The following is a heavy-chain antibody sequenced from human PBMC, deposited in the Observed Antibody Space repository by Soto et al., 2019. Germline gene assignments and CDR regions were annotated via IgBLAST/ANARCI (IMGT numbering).Heavy chain of an antibody. CDR1: GGSISSSSYY. D-gene: IGHD6-13*01. CDR3: ARYTAQIAAAPNDY. Sequence: SETLSLTCTVSGGSISSSSYYWGWIRQPPGKGLEWIGSIYYSGSTYYNPSLKSRVTISVDTSKNQFSLKLSSVTAADTAVYYCARYTAQIAAAPNDYRGQGTLVTVSS. J-gene: IGHJ4*02. CDR2: IYYSGST. V-gene: IGHV4-39*01.